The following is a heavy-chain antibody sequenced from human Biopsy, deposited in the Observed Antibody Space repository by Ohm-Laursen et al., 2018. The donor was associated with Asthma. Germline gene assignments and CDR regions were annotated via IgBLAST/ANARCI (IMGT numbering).Heavy chain of an antibody. Sequence: ASVKVSCKTSGYTFNSAGITWVRQAPGQGLEWMGWISVYNGNTKVAQKLQDRVTMITDTSTSTAHMELRSLRSDDTAVYFCAKAVDYSHYYGIDVWGQGTTVTVS. CDR2: ISVYNGNT. V-gene: IGHV1-18*01. CDR3: AKAVDYSHYYGIDV. CDR1: GYTFNSAG. J-gene: IGHJ6*02. D-gene: IGHD3-10*01.